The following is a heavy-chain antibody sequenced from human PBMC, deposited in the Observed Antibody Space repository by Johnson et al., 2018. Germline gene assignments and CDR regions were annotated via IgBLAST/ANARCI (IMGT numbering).Heavy chain of an antibody. CDR1: GGSISSYY. CDR3: ARVRTTGYYYYMDV. V-gene: IGHV4-59*01. D-gene: IGHD4-17*01. Sequence: QVQLQESGPGLVKPSETLSLTCTVSGGSISSYYWSWIRQPPGKGLEWIGYIYDSGSTNYKPSLKSRVTISVDTSKNQFSLRLRSVTPADTAVYYCARVRTTGYYYYMDVWGKGTTVTVSS. J-gene: IGHJ6*03. CDR2: IYDSGST.